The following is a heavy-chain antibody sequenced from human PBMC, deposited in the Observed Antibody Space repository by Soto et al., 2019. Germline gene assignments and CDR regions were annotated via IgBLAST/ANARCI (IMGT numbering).Heavy chain of an antibody. Sequence: VGSLRLSCTGSGFTFSTYAMSCVRQAPGKGLEWVSSISGSGATTYHAESVKRRFSISRDNSKDTLYLQMNSLRAEDTAMYFCAKDFWGLELPAYDFDYWGQGALVTVSS. D-gene: IGHD1-7*01. CDR2: ISGSGATT. CDR3: AKDFWGLELPAYDFDY. CDR1: GFTFSTYA. J-gene: IGHJ4*02. V-gene: IGHV3-23*01.